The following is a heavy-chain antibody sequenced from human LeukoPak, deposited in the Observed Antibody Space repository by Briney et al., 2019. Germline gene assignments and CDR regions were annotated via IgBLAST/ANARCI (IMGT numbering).Heavy chain of an antibody. D-gene: IGHD3-10*01. CDR2: MNPNSGNT. Sequence: VASVKVSCKASGYTFTSYDINWVRQATGQGLEWMGWMNPNSGNTGYAQKFQGRVTITRNTSISTAYMELSSLRSEDTAVYYCARGDLGRFIRYYYYYYMDVWGKGTTVTVSS. J-gene: IGHJ6*03. CDR1: GYTFTSYD. V-gene: IGHV1-8*03. CDR3: ARGDLGRFIRYYYYYYMDV.